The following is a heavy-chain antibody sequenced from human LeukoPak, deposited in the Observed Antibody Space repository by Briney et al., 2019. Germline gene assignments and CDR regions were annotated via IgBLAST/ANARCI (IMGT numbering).Heavy chain of an antibody. CDR2: INHSGST. CDR1: GGSFSGYY. CDR3: AREVLPYYTDV. D-gene: IGHD3-10*01. J-gene: IGHJ6*03. V-gene: IGHV4-34*01. Sequence: SETLSLTCAVYGGSFSGYYWSWIRQPPGKGLEWIGEINHSGSTNYNPSLKSRVTISVDTSKSQFSLKVSSVTAADTAVYYCAREVLPYYTDVWGKGTTVTVSS.